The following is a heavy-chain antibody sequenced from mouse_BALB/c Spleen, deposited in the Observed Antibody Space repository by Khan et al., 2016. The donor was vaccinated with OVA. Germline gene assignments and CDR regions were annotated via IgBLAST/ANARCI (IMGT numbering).Heavy chain of an antibody. V-gene: IGHV5-6-5*01. Sequence: VQLKESGGGLVKPGGSLKLSCAASGFTFRNYAMSWVRQSPEKRLEWVASISSGDSTYYPDSVKGRFTISRDNARNILYLQMSSLRSEDTAMYYCARDYWFAYWGQGTLVTVSA. CDR2: ISSGDST. CDR1: GFTFRNYA. CDR3: ARDYWFAY. J-gene: IGHJ3*01.